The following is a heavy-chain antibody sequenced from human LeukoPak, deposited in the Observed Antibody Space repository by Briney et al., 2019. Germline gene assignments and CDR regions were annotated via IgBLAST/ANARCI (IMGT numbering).Heavy chain of an antibody. CDR2: ISGSGGST. V-gene: IGHV3-23*01. CDR1: GFTFSSYA. Sequence: GGSLRLSCAASGFTFSSYAMSWVRQAPGKGLEWVSAISGSGGSTYYADSVKGRFTISRDSSKNTLYLQMNSLRAEDTAVYYCAKDHPNYDFWSGYYDYWGQGTLVTVSS. CDR3: AKDHPNYDFWSGYYDY. J-gene: IGHJ4*02. D-gene: IGHD3-3*01.